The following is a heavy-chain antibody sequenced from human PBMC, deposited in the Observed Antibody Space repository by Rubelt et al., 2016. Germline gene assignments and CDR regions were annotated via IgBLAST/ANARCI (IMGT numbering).Heavy chain of an antibody. Sequence: QVQLVQSGAEVKKPGASVKVSCKASGYTFTSSGISWVRQAPGHGLEWMGWIRAYNGNTNYAHKLQCRVTMATDTSTSTAYMELRSLRSDDTAVYYCARERDDYGDYWGRGTLVTVSS. V-gene: IGHV1-18*01. CDR3: ARERDDYGDY. J-gene: IGHJ4*02. CDR1: GYTFTSSG. CDR2: IRAYNGNT. D-gene: IGHD5-24*01.